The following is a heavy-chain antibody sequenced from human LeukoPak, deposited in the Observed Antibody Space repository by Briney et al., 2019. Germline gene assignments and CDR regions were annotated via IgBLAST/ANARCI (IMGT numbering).Heavy chain of an antibody. V-gene: IGHV4-34*01. Sequence: PSETLSLTCAVYGGSFSGHYWNWIRQPPGKGLEWIGEINHSGSTNYNASLKSRVTISVGTSKNQFSLKLSSVTAADTAVYYCARGRGVTTPKFDYWGQGTLVTVSS. CDR1: GGSFSGHY. CDR2: INHSGST. D-gene: IGHD4-17*01. J-gene: IGHJ4*02. CDR3: ARGRGVTTPKFDY.